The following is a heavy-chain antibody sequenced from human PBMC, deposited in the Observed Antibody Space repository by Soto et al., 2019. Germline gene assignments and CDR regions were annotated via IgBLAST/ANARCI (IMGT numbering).Heavy chain of an antibody. CDR1: GYTFTSYA. D-gene: IGHD3-3*01. Sequence: ASVKVSCKASGYTFTSYAMHWVRQAPGQRLEWMGWINAGNGNTKYSQKFQGRVTITRDTSASTAYMELSSLRSEDTAVYYCARDISKYDFYFDIWGQGTMVTVSS. CDR2: INAGNGNT. J-gene: IGHJ3*02. V-gene: IGHV1-3*01. CDR3: ARDISKYDFYFDI.